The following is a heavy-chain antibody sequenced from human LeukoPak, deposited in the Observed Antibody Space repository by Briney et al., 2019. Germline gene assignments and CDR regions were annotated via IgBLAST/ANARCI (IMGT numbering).Heavy chain of an antibody. D-gene: IGHD3-22*01. J-gene: IGHJ5*02. CDR2: MDPKSGEA. CDR3: ARGTNYYDSSGYYSGGNWFDP. V-gene: IGHV1-2*02. Sequence: GASVKVSCKASGYTFTDYYMHWVRQAPGQGLEWMGWMDPKSGEANHAQKFQGRVIMTRDTSINTAYMELSSLRSEDTAVYYCARGTNYYDSSGYYSGGNWFDPWGQGTLVTVSS. CDR1: GYTFTDYY.